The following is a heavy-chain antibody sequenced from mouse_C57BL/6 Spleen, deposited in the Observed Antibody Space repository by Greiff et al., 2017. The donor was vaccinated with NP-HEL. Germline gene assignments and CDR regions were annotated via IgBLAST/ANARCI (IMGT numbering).Heavy chain of an antibody. CDR3: ARELRYYFDY. CDR2: INYDGSST. CDR1: GFTFSDYY. Sequence: EVKVVESEGGLVQPGRSMKLSCTASGFTFSDYYMAWVRQVPEKGLEWVANINYDGSSTYYLDSLKSRFIISRDNAKNILYLQMSSLKSEDTATYYCARELRYYFDYWGQGTTLTVSS. V-gene: IGHV5-16*01. J-gene: IGHJ2*01. D-gene: IGHD2-4*01.